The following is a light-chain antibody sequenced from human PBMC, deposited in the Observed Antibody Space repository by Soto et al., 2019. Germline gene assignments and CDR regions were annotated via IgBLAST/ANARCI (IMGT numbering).Light chain of an antibody. Sequence: QSALTQPASVSGSPGQSIAISCTGTSSDVGAYNSVSWYQQHPGKVPKVMIYGVTNRPSGVSDRFSGSKSGNMASLTISGLQAEDEADYYCCSYTNTNTLVFGTGTKVTVL. J-gene: IGLJ1*01. V-gene: IGLV2-14*01. CDR1: SSDVGAYNS. CDR2: GVT. CDR3: CSYTNTNTLV.